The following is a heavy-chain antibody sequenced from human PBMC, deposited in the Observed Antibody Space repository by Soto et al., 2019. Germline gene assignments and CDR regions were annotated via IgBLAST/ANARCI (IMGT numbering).Heavy chain of an antibody. CDR3: ARQNYDFWSGYYGYMDV. J-gene: IGHJ6*03. D-gene: IGHD3-3*01. CDR1: GYSFTSYW. V-gene: IGHV5-51*01. Sequence: PGESLKISCKGSGYSFTSYWIGWVRQMPGKGLEWMGIIYPGDSDTRYSPSFQGQVTISAVKSISTAYLQWSSLKASDTAMYYCARQNYDFWSGYYGYMDVWGKGTTVTVSS. CDR2: IYPGDSDT.